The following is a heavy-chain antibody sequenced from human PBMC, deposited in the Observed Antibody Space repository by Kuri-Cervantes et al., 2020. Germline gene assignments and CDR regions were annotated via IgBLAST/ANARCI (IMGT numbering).Heavy chain of an antibody. D-gene: IGHD1-26*01. CDR3: ARRGREGATLDY. J-gene: IGHJ4*02. CDR2: INHSGST. CDR1: GGSFSGYY. V-gene: IGHV4-34*01. Sequence: SETLSLTCAVYGGSFSGYYWSWIRQPPGKGLEWIGEINHSGSTNYNPSLKSRVTISVDTSKNQFSLKLSSVTAADTAVYYCARRGREGATLDYWGQGTLVTVSS.